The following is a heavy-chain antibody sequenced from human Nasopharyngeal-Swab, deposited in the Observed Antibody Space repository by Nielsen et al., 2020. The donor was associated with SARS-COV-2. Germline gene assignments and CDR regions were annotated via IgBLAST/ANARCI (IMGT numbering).Heavy chain of an antibody. J-gene: IGHJ4*02. Sequence: GESLKISCAASGFTFSLFTMSWVRRTPGKGLECVASISSSSANIHYGDSVKGRFTISRDNAKKSLYLQMNSLTDEDTAVYYCASRRHWGQGTLVTVSS. CDR1: GFTFSLFT. CDR2: ISSSSANI. V-gene: IGHV3-21*01. CDR3: ASRRH.